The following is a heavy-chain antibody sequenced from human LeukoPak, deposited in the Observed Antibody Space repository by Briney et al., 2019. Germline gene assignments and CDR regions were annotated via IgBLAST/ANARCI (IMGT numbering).Heavy chain of an antibody. CDR3: ARAPSDSTPLSGPFDY. D-gene: IGHD3-22*01. CDR1: GFTFSSYA. V-gene: IGHV3-23*01. Sequence: GGSLRLSCADSGFTFSSYAMSWVRQAPGKGLEWVSAISGSGGSTYYADSVKGRFTISKDNSKNTLYLQMNSLRAEDTAVYYCARAPSDSTPLSGPFDYLGQGTLVTVSS. CDR2: ISGSGGST. J-gene: IGHJ4*02.